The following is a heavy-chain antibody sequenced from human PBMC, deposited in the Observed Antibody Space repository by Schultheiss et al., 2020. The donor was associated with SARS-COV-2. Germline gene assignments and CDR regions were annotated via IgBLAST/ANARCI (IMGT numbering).Heavy chain of an antibody. CDR1: GFSLSTSGMC. J-gene: IGHJ4*02. V-gene: IGHV2-70*01. D-gene: IGHD6-13*01. CDR2: IDWDDDK. Sequence: SGPTLVKPTQTLTLTCTFSGFSLSTSGMCVSWIRQPPGKALEWLALIDWDDDKYYSTSLKTRLTISKDTSKNQVVLTMTNMDPVDTATYYCARIRTNSSSWYYFDYWGQGTLVTVSS. CDR3: ARIRTNSSSWYYFDY.